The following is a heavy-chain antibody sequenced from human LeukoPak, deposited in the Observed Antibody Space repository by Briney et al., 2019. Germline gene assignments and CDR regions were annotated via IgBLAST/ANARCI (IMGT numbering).Heavy chain of an antibody. V-gene: IGHV4-59*01. D-gene: IGHD5-18*01. CDR1: GGSISSYY. J-gene: IGHJ4*02. CDR3: ARETAITERAFDY. Sequence: SETLSLTCTVSGGSISSYYWSWIRQPPGKGLEWIGYIYYSGSTNYNPSLKSRVTISVDTSKNQFSLKLSSVTAADTAVYYCARETAITERAFDYWGQGTLVTVSP. CDR2: IYYSGST.